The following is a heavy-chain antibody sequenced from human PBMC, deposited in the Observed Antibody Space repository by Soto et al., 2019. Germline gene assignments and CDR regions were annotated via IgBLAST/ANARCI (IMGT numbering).Heavy chain of an antibody. CDR1: GFTFNTYW. V-gene: IGHV3-43*01. J-gene: IGHJ6*02. CDR2: ISWDGGST. D-gene: IGHD6-19*01. CDR3: AKDIHPIAVAGTPSYYYGMDV. Sequence: PGGSLRLSCAASGFTFNTYWMTWVRQAPGKGLEWVSLISWDGGSTYYADSVKGRFTISRDNSKNSLYLQMNSLRTEDTALYYCAKDIHPIAVAGTPSYYYGMDVWGQGTTVTVSS.